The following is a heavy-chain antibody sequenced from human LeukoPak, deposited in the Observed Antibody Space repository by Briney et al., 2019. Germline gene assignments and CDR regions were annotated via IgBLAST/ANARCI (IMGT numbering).Heavy chain of an antibody. J-gene: IGHJ4*02. CDR2: ISSSSSYI. CDR1: GFTFSSYS. Sequence: GGSLRLSCAASGFTFSSYSMNWVRQAPGKGLEWVSSISSSSSYIYYADSVKGRFTISRDNAKNSLYLQMNSLRAEDTAAYYCARGGLGLAAAFDYWGQGTLVTVSS. V-gene: IGHV3-21*01. CDR3: ARGGLGLAAAFDY. D-gene: IGHD6-13*01.